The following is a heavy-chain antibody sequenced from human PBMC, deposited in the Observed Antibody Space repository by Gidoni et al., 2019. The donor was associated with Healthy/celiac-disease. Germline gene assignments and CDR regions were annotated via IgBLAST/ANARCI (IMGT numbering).Heavy chain of an antibody. CDR2: IIPIFGTA. CDR1: GGTFSSYA. V-gene: IGHV1-69*06. J-gene: IGHJ6*02. CDR3: ARTQREYYYDSSGYYSYYYYGMDV. D-gene: IGHD3-22*01. Sequence: QVQLVQSGAEVKKPGSSVKVSCKASGGTFSSYAISWVRQAPGQGLEWMGGIIPIFGTANYAQKFQGRVTITADKSTSTAYMELSSLRSEDTAVYYCARTQREYYYDSSGYYSYYYYGMDVWGQGTTVTVSS.